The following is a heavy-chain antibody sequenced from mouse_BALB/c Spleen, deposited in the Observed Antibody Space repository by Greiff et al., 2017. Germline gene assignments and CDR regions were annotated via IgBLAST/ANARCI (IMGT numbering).Heavy chain of an antibody. V-gene: IGHV2-4-1*01. D-gene: IGHD1-1*01. CDR1: GFSLTSYG. CDR2: IWSGGST. Sequence: QVQLQQSGPGLVQPSQSLSITCTVSGFSLTSYGVHWVRQSPGKGLEWLGVIWSGGSTDYNAAFISRLSISKDNSKSQVFFKMNSLQADDTAIYYCARNHHGSSSFAYWGQGTLVTVSA. J-gene: IGHJ3*01. CDR3: ARNHHGSSSFAY.